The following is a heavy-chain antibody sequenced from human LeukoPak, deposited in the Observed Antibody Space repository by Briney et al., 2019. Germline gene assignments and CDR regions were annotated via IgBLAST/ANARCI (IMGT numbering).Heavy chain of an antibody. CDR3: ARPTAKWNHRSPEFDP. J-gene: IGHJ5*01. V-gene: IGHV4-59*08. CDR1: GGSISGYY. Sequence: SETLSLTCTVSGGSISGYYRSWIRQPPGKGLDWIGDIYFGGTTKYKTSLKNRVTITPQTSTNHISLKLTSIIAVDTTEYFYARPTAKWNHRSPEFDPWGQGTLVIVSS. D-gene: IGHD1-14*01. CDR2: IYFGGTT.